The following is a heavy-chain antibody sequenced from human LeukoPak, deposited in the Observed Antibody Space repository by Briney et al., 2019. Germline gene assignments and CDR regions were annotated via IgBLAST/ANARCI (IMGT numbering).Heavy chain of an antibody. CDR2: INPNSGGT. J-gene: IGHJ4*02. CDR1: GYTFTGYY. V-gene: IGHV1-2*02. D-gene: IGHD3-22*01. CDR3: ARDQVAMIVVD. Sequence: ASVKVSCKASGYTFTGYYMHWVRRAPGQGLEWMGWINPNSGGTNYAQKFRGRVTMTRDTSISTAYMELSRLRSDDTAVYYCARDQVAMIVVDWGQGTLVTVSS.